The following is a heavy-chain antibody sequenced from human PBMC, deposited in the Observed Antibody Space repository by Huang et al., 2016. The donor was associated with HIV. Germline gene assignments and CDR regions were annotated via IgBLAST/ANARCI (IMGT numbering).Heavy chain of an antibody. CDR3: AKGKAYYDDSSGFDH. J-gene: IGHJ4*02. CDR2: ITWESAKI. Sequence: EVQLVESGGGLVQPGRSLRLSCAASGFTFDNYVMHWVRQVPGKGLEWCSGITWESAKIGYADSVKGRFTISRDNARSSLSLQMDSLRVEDTALYYCAKGKAYYDDSSGFDHWGQGTLVTVSS. CDR1: GFTFDNYV. V-gene: IGHV3-9*01. D-gene: IGHD3-22*01.